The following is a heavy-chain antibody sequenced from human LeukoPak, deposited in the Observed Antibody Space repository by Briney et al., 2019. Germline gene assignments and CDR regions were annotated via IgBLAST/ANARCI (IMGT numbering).Heavy chain of an antibody. V-gene: IGHV4-4*07. CDR2: IHTSGST. D-gene: IGHD6-19*01. CDR1: GGSISNYH. CDR3: ARRDISSGWSFDY. Sequence: SETLSLTCTVSGGSISNYHWSWIRQPAGKGLEWIGQIHTSGSTNYNPPLKSRVTMSIGTTEDQVSLTIRSVTAADTAFYYCARRDISSGWSFDYWGQGTLVTVSS. J-gene: IGHJ4*02.